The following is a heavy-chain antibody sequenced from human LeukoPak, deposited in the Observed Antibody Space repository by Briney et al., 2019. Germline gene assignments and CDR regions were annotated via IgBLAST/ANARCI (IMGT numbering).Heavy chain of an antibody. D-gene: IGHD6-6*01. V-gene: IGHV3-23*02. CDR1: GFTFSTYI. Sequence: GGSLRLSCAASGFTFSTYIMNWVRQTAGKGLEWVSAISGSGDSTFYRDSVKGRFTISRDNSKNTLYLQMNSLRVEDTALYYCAKGHFASSSFFDYWGPGTLVTVSS. CDR2: ISGSGDST. J-gene: IGHJ4*02. CDR3: AKGHFASSSFFDY.